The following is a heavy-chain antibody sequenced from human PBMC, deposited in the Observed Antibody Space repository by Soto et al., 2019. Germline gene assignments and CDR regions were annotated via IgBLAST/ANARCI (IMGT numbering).Heavy chain of an antibody. CDR1: GFTFSDHY. CDR2: IRNKANSYTT. CDR3: ARDSGKGAYFDY. Sequence: EVQLVESGGGLVQPGGSKRLSCAASGFTFSDHYMDWVRQAQGKGLEWVGRIRNKANSYTTDYAASVKGRFTISRDDSKDSLYLQMNSLKTEDTAIYYCARDSGKGAYFDYWGHGTLATVSS. D-gene: IGHD1-26*01. V-gene: IGHV3-72*01. J-gene: IGHJ4*01.